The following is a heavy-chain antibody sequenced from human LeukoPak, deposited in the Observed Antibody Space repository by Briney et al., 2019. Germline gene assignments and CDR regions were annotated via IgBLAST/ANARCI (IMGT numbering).Heavy chain of an antibody. CDR3: AKAQGPYSSSWYYFDY. V-gene: IGHV3-9*01. J-gene: IGHJ4*02. Sequence: GRSLRLSCAASGFTFDDYAMHWVRQAPGKGLEWVSGISWNSGSIGYADSVKGRFTISRDNAKNSLYLQMNSLRAEDTAVYYCAKAQGPYSSSWYYFDYWGQGTLVTVSS. D-gene: IGHD6-13*01. CDR1: GFTFDDYA. CDR2: ISWNSGSI.